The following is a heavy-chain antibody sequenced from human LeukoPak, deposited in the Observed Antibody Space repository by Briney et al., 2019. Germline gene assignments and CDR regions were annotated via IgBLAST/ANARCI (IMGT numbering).Heavy chain of an antibody. V-gene: IGHV3-30-3*01. CDR1: GFSFSDYP. D-gene: IGHD1-26*01. J-gene: IGHJ3*02. Sequence: GGSLRLSCAASGFSFSDYPIHWVRQAPGKGLEWVAVISYDGSNKYYADSVKGRFTISRDNSKNTLYLQMNSLRAADTAVYFCARDRVGPYGPHPGAFDIWGQGTMVTVSS. CDR2: ISYDGSNK. CDR3: ARDRVGPYGPHPGAFDI.